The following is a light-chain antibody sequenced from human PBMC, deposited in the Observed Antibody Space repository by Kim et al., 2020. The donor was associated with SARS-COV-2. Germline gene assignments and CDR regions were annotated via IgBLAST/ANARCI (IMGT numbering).Light chain of an antibody. CDR2: KAS. Sequence: DIQMTQSPSILSASLGDRVTITCRASQSISSWLAWYQQKPGKAPNLLIYKASSLESGVPSRFSGSGSGTEFTLTISSLQPDDFATYYRQQYNNLLTFGQGTRVEIK. V-gene: IGKV1-5*03. J-gene: IGKJ1*01. CDR3: QQYNNLLT. CDR1: QSISSW.